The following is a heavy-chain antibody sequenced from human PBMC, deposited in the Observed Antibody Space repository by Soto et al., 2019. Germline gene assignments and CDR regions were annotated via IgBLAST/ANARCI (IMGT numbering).Heavy chain of an antibody. CDR2: ISAYNGNT. Sequence: GASVKVSCKASGYTFTTYGISWVRQAPGQGLEWMGWISAYNGNTNSAQKLQGRVTMTTDTSTSTAYMELRSLRSDDTAVYYCGRGRGVVPTAAFYYYYMDVWGKGTTVTVS. CDR3: GRGRGVVPTAAFYYYYMDV. CDR1: GYTFTTYG. D-gene: IGHD2-2*01. J-gene: IGHJ6*03. V-gene: IGHV1-18*01.